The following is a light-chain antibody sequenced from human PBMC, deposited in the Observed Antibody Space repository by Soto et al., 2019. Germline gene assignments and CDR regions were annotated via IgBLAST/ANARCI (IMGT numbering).Light chain of an antibody. CDR1: SSDVGGYNY. J-gene: IGLJ1*01. Sequence: QSVLTQPRSVSGSPGQSVTISCTGTSSDVGGYNYVSWYQQHPGKAPKLMIYEVSNRPSGVSHRFSGSKSGNTASLTISGLQAEDEADYYCSSYTTANTYVFGTGTKLTVL. CDR3: SSYTTANTYV. CDR2: EVS. V-gene: IGLV2-14*01.